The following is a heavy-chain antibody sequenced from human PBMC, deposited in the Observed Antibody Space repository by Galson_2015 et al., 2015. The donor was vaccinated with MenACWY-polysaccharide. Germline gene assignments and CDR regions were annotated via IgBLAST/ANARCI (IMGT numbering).Heavy chain of an antibody. CDR1: GYTFTDYH. J-gene: IGHJ4*02. D-gene: IGHD6-19*01. CDR3: TRGVLAVARVPTSGSNDF. CDR2: INPDSGDT. V-gene: IGHV1-2*02. Sequence: SVKVSCKASGYTFTDYHMYWVRQAPGQGLEWMGWINPDSGDTKSAQKFQGRVTMTRGVSISTAYMELSWLRSDDTAVYYCTRGVLAVARVPTSGSNDFWGQGTLVTVSS.